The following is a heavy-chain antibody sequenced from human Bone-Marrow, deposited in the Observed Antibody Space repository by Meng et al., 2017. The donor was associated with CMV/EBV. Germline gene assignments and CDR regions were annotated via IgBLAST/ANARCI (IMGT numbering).Heavy chain of an antibody. J-gene: IGHJ4*02. CDR3: ATDYLDYDFLWGAYRPVNPFDY. CDR1: RYD. V-gene: IGHV3-13*01. D-gene: IGHD3-16*02. CDR2: IGTAGDT. Sequence: RYDMHWVRQATGKGLEWVSAIGTAGDTYYPGSVKGRFTISRENAKNSLYLQMNSLRAGDTAVYYCATDYLDYDFLWGAYRPVNPFDYWGQGTLVTVSS.